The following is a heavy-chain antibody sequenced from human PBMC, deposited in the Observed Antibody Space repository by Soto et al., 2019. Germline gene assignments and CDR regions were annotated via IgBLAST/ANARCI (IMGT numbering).Heavy chain of an antibody. Sequence: EVQLVESGGGLVKPGGSLRLSCAASGFTFSSYSMNWVRQAPGKGLEWVSSISSSISYIYYADSVKGRFTISRDKAKNSLYLQMNSLRAADTAVYYCARDQPGYSYGYGLGYWGQGTLVTVSS. J-gene: IGHJ4*02. CDR3: ARDQPGYSYGYGLGY. CDR1: GFTFSSYS. D-gene: IGHD5-18*01. CDR2: ISSSISYI. V-gene: IGHV3-21*01.